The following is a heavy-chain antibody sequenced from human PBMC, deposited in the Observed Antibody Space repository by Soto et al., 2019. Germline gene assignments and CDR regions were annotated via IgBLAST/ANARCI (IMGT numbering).Heavy chain of an antibody. V-gene: IGHV1-18*01. CDR2: ISAYNGNT. J-gene: IGHJ5*02. CDR3: ARVRFLEWSSRYNWFDP. CDR1: GYTFTSYG. D-gene: IGHD3-3*01. Sequence: PSVKVSCKASGYTFTSYGISWVRQAPGQGLEWMGWISAYNGNTNYAQKLQGRVTMTTDTSTSTAYMELRSLRSDDTAVYYCARVRFLEWSSRYNWFDPWGQGTLVTVSS.